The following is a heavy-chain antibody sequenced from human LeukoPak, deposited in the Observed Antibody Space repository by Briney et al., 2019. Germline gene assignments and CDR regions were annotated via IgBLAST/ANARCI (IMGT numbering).Heavy chain of an antibody. CDR1: GYTFTGYY. CDR2: INPNTAGT. V-gene: IGHV1-2*02. J-gene: IGHJ6*03. D-gene: IGHD4-11*01. Sequence: ASVTVSCKASGYTFTGYYFHWVRQAPGQGLEWMGWINPNTAGTNYAQKFLGGVTLIWDTSISTAYMELNRLTSDDTAVYYCATSAGDYRAGHYYMGVWGKGTSVTVSS. CDR3: ATSAGDYRAGHYYMGV.